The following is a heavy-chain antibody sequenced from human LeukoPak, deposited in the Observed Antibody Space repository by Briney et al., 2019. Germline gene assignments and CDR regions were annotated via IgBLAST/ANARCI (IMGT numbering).Heavy chain of an antibody. V-gene: IGHV1-18*01. CDR2: ISGYSGNT. Sequence: ASVKVSCKASGYTFTSYGISWVRQAPGQGLEWMGWISGYSGNTNYAQKFQGRVTMTTDTSTSTAYMELRSLRSDDTSVYYCVREGSYDGSGAQDYWGQEPWSPSPQ. CDR1: GYTFTSYG. J-gene: IGHJ4*01. D-gene: IGHD3-22*01. CDR3: VREGSYDGSGAQDY.